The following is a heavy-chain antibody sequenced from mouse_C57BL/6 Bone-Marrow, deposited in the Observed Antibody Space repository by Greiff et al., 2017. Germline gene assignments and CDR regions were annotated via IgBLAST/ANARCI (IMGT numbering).Heavy chain of an antibody. J-gene: IGHJ2*01. CDR2: ISSGGSYT. V-gene: IGHV5-6*01. CDR3: ARRYDY. CDR1: GFTFSSYG. Sequence: EVQLVESGGDLVKPGGSLKLSCAASGFTFSSYGMSWVRQTPDKRLEWVATISSGGSYTYYLDSVKGRFTISRDNAKNTLYLQMSSLKSEDTAMYYCARRYDYWGQGTTLTVSS.